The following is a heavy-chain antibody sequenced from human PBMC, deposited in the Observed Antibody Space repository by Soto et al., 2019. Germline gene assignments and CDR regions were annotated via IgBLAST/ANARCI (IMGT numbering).Heavy chain of an antibody. D-gene: IGHD4-17*01. V-gene: IGHV3-48*01. CDR3: AGYGDDVG. CDR1: GFTFSSYS. Sequence: HPGGSLRLSCAASGFTFSSYSMNWVRQAPGKGLEWVSYISSNSYTIYYADSVKGRFTISRDNAKNSLYLQMNSLTAEDTAVYHCAGYGDDVGWGQGTLVTVSS. CDR2: ISSNSYTI. J-gene: IGHJ4*02.